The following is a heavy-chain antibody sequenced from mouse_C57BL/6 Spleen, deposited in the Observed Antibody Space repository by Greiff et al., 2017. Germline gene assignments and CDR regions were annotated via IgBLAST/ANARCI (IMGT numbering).Heavy chain of an antibody. CDR1: GFTFSSYA. CDR3: TREGRYSNYFDD. V-gene: IGHV5-9-1*02. J-gene: IGHJ2*01. Sequence: EVKLVESGEGLVKPGGSLKLSCAASGFTFSSYAMSWVRQTPEKRLEWVAYISSGGDYIYYADTVKGRVTISRDNARNTLYLQMSRRKSEDTAMYYCTREGRYSNYFDDWGKGTTLTVAS. D-gene: IGHD2-5*01. CDR2: ISSGGDYI.